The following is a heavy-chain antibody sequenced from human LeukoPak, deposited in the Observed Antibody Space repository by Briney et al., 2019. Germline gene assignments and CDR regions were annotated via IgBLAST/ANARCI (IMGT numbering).Heavy chain of an antibody. D-gene: IGHD2-2*01. CDR3: AKDLHTSLSLVPFDY. V-gene: IGHV3-23*01. J-gene: IGHJ4*02. CDR2: ISGSGGST. CDR1: GFTFSSYG. Sequence: GGSLRLSCAASGFTFSSYGMRWVRQAPGKGLEWVSAISGSGGSTYYSDSVKGRFTISRDNSKNTLYLQMNSLRAEDTAVYYCAKDLHTSLSLVPFDYWGQGTLVAVSS.